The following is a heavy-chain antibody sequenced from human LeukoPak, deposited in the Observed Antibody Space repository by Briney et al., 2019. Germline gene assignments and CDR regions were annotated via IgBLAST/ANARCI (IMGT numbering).Heavy chain of an antibody. CDR3: GRGPIQLWLHNGMDV. Sequence: GRSLRLSCTGFGFTFGDHAIAWVRQAPGKGLEWVGFIRSKTYGGTTEYAASVKGRFTISRADSISIAYLQMNSLKTEDTAVYYCGRGPIQLWLHNGMDVWGQGATVTVSS. CDR1: GFTFGDHA. D-gene: IGHD5-18*01. CDR2: IRSKTYGGTT. J-gene: IGHJ6*02. V-gene: IGHV3-49*04.